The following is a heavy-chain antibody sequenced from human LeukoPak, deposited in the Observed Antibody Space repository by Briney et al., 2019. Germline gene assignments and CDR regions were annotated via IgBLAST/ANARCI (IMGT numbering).Heavy chain of an antibody. J-gene: IGHJ4*02. CDR3: AKDLRPDGINDFDH. D-gene: IGHD1-1*01. CDR2: ITNDGSST. Sequence: PGGSLRLSCAASGLTFSSHWMHWVRQAPGKGLVWVSRITNDGSSTTYADSVKGRFTISRDNAKNMLYLQVNSLRAEDTAVYYCAKDLRPDGINDFDHWGQGTLVTVSS. CDR1: GLTFSSHW. V-gene: IGHV3-74*01.